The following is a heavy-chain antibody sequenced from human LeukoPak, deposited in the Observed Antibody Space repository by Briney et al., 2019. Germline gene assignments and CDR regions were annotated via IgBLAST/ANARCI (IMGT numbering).Heavy chain of an antibody. Sequence: GGSLRLSCAASGFTFSSYGMHWVRQAPGKGLEWVAVIPYDGSNKYYADSVRGRFTISRDNSKNTLYLQMNSLRAEDTAVYYCATTLDRIVGATHFDYWGQGTLVTVSS. D-gene: IGHD1-26*01. CDR1: GFTFSSYG. CDR2: IPYDGSNK. J-gene: IGHJ4*02. CDR3: ATTLDRIVGATHFDY. V-gene: IGHV3-30*03.